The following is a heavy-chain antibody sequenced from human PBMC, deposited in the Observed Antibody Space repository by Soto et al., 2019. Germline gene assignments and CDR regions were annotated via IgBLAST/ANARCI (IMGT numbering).Heavy chain of an antibody. J-gene: IGHJ4*02. V-gene: IGHV3-33*01. Sequence: QVQLVESGGGVVQPGRSLRLSCAASGFTFSTYGMHWVRQAPGKGLEWVAVIWYDGINKYYADYVKGRFTISRDNSKNTLYLQMNSLRDEDTALYYCARDQDASGRYQADWGQGTLVTVSS. CDR3: ARDQDASGRYQAD. CDR1: GFTFSTYG. CDR2: IWYDGINK. D-gene: IGHD3-10*01.